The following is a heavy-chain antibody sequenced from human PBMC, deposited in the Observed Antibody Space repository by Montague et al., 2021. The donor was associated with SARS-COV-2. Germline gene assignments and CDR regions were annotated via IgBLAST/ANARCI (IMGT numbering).Heavy chain of an antibody. CDR2: ISYSGSP. J-gene: IGHJ6*03. CDR3: ASSYYYGSGTDVFNCYLDL. V-gene: IGHV4-39*01. CDR1: GGSISSCYYY. Sequence: SETLSLTCTVSGGSISSCYYYWGWLRQPPGRGLEWVGSISYSGSPYSSLSLRSPLTISVDTSENQFSLRLNSVTAADTAVYYCASSYYYGSGTDVFNCYLDLWGKGTTVTVSS. D-gene: IGHD3-10*01.